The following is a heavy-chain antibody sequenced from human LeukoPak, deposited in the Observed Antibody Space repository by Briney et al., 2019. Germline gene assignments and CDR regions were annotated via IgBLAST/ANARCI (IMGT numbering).Heavy chain of an antibody. J-gene: IGHJ4*02. Sequence: GASVKVSCKASGYTFTGYYMHWVRQAPGLGSEWMGWINPKSGGTSYPQKFQGRLTMTRDTSISTAYMELSRLRSDDTAVYYCVPSANYYYFDYWGQGTLVTVSS. D-gene: IGHD4/OR15-4a*01. CDR2: INPKSGGT. V-gene: IGHV1-2*02. CDR3: VPSANYYYFDY. CDR1: GYTFTGYY.